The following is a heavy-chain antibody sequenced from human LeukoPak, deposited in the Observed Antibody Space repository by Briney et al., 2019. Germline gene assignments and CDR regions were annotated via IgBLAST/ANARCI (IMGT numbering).Heavy chain of an antibody. J-gene: IGHJ4*02. CDR2: IRYDGSNK. D-gene: IGHD3-10*01. CDR3: AKDDITMVRGVIITMDY. Sequence: GGSLRLSCAASGFTFSSYGMHWVRQAPGKGLEWVAFIRYDGSNKYYADSVKGRFTISRDNSKNTLYLQMNSLRAEDTAVYYCAKDDITMVRGVIITMDYWGQGTLVTVSS. CDR1: GFTFSSYG. V-gene: IGHV3-30*02.